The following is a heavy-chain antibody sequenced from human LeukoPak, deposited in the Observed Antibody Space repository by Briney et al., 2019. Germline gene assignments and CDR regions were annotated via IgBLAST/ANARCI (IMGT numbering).Heavy chain of an antibody. J-gene: IGHJ6*02. CDR1: GFTFSKYW. CDR2: IKEDGSEK. CDR3: GRSMDV. Sequence: GGSLRLSCAASGFTFSKYWMHWVRQAPGKGLEWVANIKEDGSEKYYVDSVKGRFSISRDNAKNSLYLQTNSLRAEDTAVYYCGRSMDVWGQGTTVTVSS. V-gene: IGHV3-7*01.